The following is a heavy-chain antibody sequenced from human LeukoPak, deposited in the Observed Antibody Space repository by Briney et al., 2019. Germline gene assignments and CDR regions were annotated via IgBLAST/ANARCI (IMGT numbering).Heavy chain of an antibody. Sequence: SETLSLTCTVSGYSISSGYYWGWIRQPPGKGLEWIGSIYHSGSTYYNPSLKSRVTISVDTSKNQFSLKLSSVTAADTAVYYCAGRGYSYGWYYFDYWGQGTLVTVSS. CDR3: AGRGYSYGWYYFDY. J-gene: IGHJ4*02. D-gene: IGHD5-18*01. V-gene: IGHV4-38-2*02. CDR1: GYSISSGYY. CDR2: IYHSGST.